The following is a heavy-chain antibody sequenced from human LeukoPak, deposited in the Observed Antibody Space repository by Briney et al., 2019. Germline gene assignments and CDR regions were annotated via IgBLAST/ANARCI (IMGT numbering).Heavy chain of an antibody. CDR2: IYASGST. J-gene: IGHJ6*03. Sequence: SETLSLTCTVSGGSISSGSYDGSWIRQPAGKGLEWIGRIYASGSTNYNPSLKSRVTISVDTSKNQFSLELSSVTAADTAVYYCARDRGTMVRGALYSYSHMDVWGNGTTVTVSS. CDR3: ARDRGTMVRGALYSYSHMDV. V-gene: IGHV4-61*02. D-gene: IGHD3-10*01. CDR1: GGSISSGSYD.